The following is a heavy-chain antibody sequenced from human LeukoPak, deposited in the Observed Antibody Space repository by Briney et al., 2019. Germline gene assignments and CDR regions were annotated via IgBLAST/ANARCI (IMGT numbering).Heavy chain of an antibody. CDR1: GYTFTSYD. Sequence: ASVKVSCKASGYTFTSYDINWVRQATGQGLEWMGWMNPNSGNTGYAQKFQGRVTMTRNTSISTAYMELSSLRSEDTAVYYCARVGHYGGPPGYWGQGTLVTVSS. D-gene: IGHD4-23*01. J-gene: IGHJ4*02. CDR2: MNPNSGNT. V-gene: IGHV1-8*01. CDR3: ARVGHYGGPPGY.